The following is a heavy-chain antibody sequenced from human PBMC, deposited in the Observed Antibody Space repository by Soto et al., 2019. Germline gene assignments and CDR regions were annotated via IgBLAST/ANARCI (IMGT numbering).Heavy chain of an antibody. Sequence: QVQLVESGGGVVQPGTSLRLSCVATGFTFSNYGIHWIRQAPGRGLEWVAVIWHDGSRKYLADSVRGRFTISRDNSKNTVYLQMNSLRVDDSAVYYCEGRDDPFHVWGQGTMVTVSS. J-gene: IGHJ3*01. CDR2: IWHDGSRK. CDR3: EGRDDPFHV. CDR1: GFTFSNYG. D-gene: IGHD3-16*01. V-gene: IGHV3-33*01.